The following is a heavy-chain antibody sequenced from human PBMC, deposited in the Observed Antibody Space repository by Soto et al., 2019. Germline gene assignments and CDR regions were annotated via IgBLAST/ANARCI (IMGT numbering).Heavy chain of an antibody. CDR2: ISAYNGNT. V-gene: IGHV1-18*01. CDR1: GYTFSSSA. CDR3: ARDTPWDYYDSSGYPDY. J-gene: IGHJ4*02. Sequence: ASVKVSCKASGYTFSSSAFSWVRQAPGQGLEWMGWISAYNGNTNYAQKLQGRVTMTTDTSTSTAYMELRSLRSDDTAVYYCARDTPWDYYDSSGYPDYWGQGTLVTVSS. D-gene: IGHD3-22*01.